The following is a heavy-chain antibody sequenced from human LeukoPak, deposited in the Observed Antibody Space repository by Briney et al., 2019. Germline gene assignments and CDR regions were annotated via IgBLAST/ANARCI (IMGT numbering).Heavy chain of an antibody. D-gene: IGHD3-22*01. Sequence: SETLSLTRTVSGYSISSGFYWGWIRQPPGKGLGWIGSMYHSGTTYYNASLKSRVTISVDTSKKQFSLKLNSVTAADTAVYYCARANYYDSSGYSRGAFDIWGQGTMVTVSS. CDR2: MYHSGTT. J-gene: IGHJ3*02. CDR3: ARANYYDSSGYSRGAFDI. CDR1: GYSISSGFY. V-gene: IGHV4-38-2*02.